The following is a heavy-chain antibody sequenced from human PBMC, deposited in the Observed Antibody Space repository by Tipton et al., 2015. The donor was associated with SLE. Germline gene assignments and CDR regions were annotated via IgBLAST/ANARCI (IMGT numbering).Heavy chain of an antibody. Sequence: GLVKPSETLSLTCTVSGGSISSSSYYWGWIRQPPGKGLEWIGSIYYSGSTYYNPSLKSRVTISVDTSKNQFSLKLSSVTAADTAVYYCATRGQYYYSGSPWGQGTLVTVSS. CDR1: GGSISSSSYY. D-gene: IGHD3-10*01. J-gene: IGHJ5*02. CDR2: IYYSGST. V-gene: IGHV4-39*01. CDR3: ATRGQYYYSGSP.